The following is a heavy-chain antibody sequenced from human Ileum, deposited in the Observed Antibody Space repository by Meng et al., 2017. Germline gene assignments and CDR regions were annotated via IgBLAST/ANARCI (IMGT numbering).Heavy chain of an antibody. J-gene: IGHJ4*02. D-gene: IGHD5-18*01. CDR2: VSCCGSDT. Sequence: GESLKISCAASGFTFSSYAMSWVRQAPAKGLEWVSGVSCCGSDTYYADSVKGRFTISRDKIKNTLDLQMNSLRAEDTALYYCAREIFGYSYGLGTHFDYWGQGTLVTVSS. CDR1: GFTFSSYA. CDR3: AREIFGYSYGLGTHFDY. V-gene: IGHV3-23*01.